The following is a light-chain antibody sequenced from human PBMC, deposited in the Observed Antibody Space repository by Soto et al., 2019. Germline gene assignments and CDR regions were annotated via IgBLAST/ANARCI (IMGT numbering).Light chain of an antibody. Sequence: QSALTQPASVSGSPGQSITISCTGTSSDVGGYNYVSWYQQHPGKAPKLMISEVSNRPSGVSNRFSGSKSGNMASLTISGLQAEDEADYYCSSYTSSSTLVFGGGTKLTVL. CDR2: EVS. CDR1: SSDVGGYNY. V-gene: IGLV2-14*01. J-gene: IGLJ2*01. CDR3: SSYTSSSTLV.